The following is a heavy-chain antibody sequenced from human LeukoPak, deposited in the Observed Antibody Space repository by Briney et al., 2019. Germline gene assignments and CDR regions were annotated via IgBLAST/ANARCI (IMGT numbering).Heavy chain of an antibody. CDR1: GASFSSYY. V-gene: IGHV4-59*12. D-gene: IGHD6-13*01. CDR3: GVAVTGTRWFDP. Sequence: PETLSLTCTVSGASFSSYYWSWIRQPPGKGLEWIGYIFYTGKTKYNPSLESRVTISVDKSKNQFSLKLSSVTDADTAVYYCGVAVTGTRWFDPWGQGTLVTVSS. J-gene: IGHJ5*02. CDR2: IFYTGKT.